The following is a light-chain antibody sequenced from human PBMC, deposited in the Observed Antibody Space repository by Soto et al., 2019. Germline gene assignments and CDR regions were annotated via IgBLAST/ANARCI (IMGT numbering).Light chain of an antibody. J-gene: IGLJ2*01. CDR2: GHS. CDR1: SSNIGAGYD. V-gene: IGLV1-40*01. Sequence: QAVVTQPPSVSGAPGQRVTISCTGSSSNIGAGYDVHWYQQLPGTAPKLLIYGHSNRPSGVPDRFSGSKSGTSASLAITGLQAEDEADYYCQSYDSSLSGYVVFGGGTKLTVL. CDR3: QSYDSSLSGYVV.